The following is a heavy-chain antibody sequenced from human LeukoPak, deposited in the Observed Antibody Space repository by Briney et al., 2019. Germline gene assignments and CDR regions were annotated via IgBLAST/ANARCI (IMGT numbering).Heavy chain of an antibody. V-gene: IGHV4-30-2*01. CDR2: IYHSGST. CDR1: GGSISSGGYS. J-gene: IGHJ4*02. CDR3: ASGYSYGYLASPLDY. D-gene: IGHD5-18*01. Sequence: SQTLSLTCAVSGGSISSGGYSWSWIRQPPGKGLEWIGYIYHSGSTYYNPSLKSRVTISVDRSKNQFSLKLSSVTAADTAVYYCASGYSYGYLASPLDYWGQGTLVTVSS.